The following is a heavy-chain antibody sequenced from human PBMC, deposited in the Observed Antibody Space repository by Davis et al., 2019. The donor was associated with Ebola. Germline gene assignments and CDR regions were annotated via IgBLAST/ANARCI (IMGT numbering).Heavy chain of an antibody. Sequence: MPGGSLRLSCTVSGGSISSYYWSWIRQPPGKGLEWIGYIYYSGSTNYNPSLKSRVTISVDTSKNQFSLKLSSVTVADTAVYYCARDNGSWYYYYYGMDVWGQGTTVTVSS. V-gene: IGHV4-59*01. D-gene: IGHD6-13*01. CDR1: GGSISSYY. J-gene: IGHJ6*02. CDR2: IYYSGST. CDR3: ARDNGSWYYYYYGMDV.